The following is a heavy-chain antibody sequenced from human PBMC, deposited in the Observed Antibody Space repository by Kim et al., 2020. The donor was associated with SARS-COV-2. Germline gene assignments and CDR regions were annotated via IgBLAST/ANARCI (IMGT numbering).Heavy chain of an antibody. CDR2: VYAGGRA. CDR1: GGSISTYY. J-gene: IGHJ4*02. V-gene: IGHV4-4*07. D-gene: IGHD2-15*01. Sequence: SYPLSLPFTFSGGSISTYYWSWIRQPAGKGLEWIGRVYAGGRANNNPSLKSRVTLSVDTSKSQFSLKLTSVTAADTAVYYCARGGSCCLYPFGYWGQGTLVTCSS. CDR3: ARGGSCCLYPFGY.